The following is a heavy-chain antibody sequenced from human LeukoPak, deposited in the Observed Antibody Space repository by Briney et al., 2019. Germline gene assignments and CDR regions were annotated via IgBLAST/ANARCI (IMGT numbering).Heavy chain of an antibody. V-gene: IGHV4-61*01. CDR1: GGSVSSGSYY. J-gene: IGHJ4*02. CDR3: ARDPNGSGSYYNC. Sequence: SETLSLTCTVSGGSVSSGSYYWSWIRQPPGKGLEWIGYIYYSGSTNHNPSLKSRVTISVDTSKNQFSLKLSSVTAADTAVYYCARDPNGSGSYYNCWGQGTLVTVSS. CDR2: IYYSGST. D-gene: IGHD3-10*01.